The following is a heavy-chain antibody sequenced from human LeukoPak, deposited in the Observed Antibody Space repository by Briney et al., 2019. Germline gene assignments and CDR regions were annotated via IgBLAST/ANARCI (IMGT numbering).Heavy chain of an antibody. CDR1: GGSISSYY. CDR3: ARPGAMAVAGSGLKSYGMDV. J-gene: IGHJ6*02. Sequence: PSETLSLTCTVSGGSISSYYWSWIRQPPGKGLEWIGYTYYSGSTNYNPSLKSRVTISVDTSKNQFSLKLSSVTAADTAVYYCARPGAMAVAGSGLKSYGMDVGGQGTPVTVS. V-gene: IGHV4-59*08. CDR2: TYYSGST. D-gene: IGHD6-19*01.